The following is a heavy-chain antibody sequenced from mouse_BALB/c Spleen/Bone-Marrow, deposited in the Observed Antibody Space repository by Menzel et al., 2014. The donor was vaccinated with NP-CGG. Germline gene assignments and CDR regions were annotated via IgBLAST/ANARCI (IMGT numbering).Heavy chain of an antibody. V-gene: IGHV5-17*02. J-gene: IGHJ3*01. Sequence: EVKVVESGGGLVQPGGSRKLSCAASGFTFSSSGMHWVRQAPEKGLEWVAYISSGSSTIYYADTVKGRFTISRDNPKNTLFLQMTSLRSEDTAMYYCARGAARATWFAYWGQGTLVTVSA. CDR3: ARGAARATWFAY. D-gene: IGHD3-1*01. CDR2: ISSGSSTI. CDR1: GFTFSSSG.